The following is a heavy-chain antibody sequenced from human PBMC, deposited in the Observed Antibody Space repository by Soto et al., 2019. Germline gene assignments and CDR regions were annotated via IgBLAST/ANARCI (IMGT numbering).Heavy chain of an antibody. CDR1: GFTFSSYA. J-gene: IGHJ4*02. D-gene: IGHD5-12*01. Sequence: QVQLVESGGGVVQPGRSLRLSCAASGFTFSSYAMHWVRQAPGKGLEWVAVISYDGSNKYYADSVKGRFTISRDNSKNTLYLQMNSLRAEDTAVYYCARDNSGYDGGFDCWGQGTLVTVSS. V-gene: IGHV3-30-3*01. CDR3: ARDNSGYDGGFDC. CDR2: ISYDGSNK.